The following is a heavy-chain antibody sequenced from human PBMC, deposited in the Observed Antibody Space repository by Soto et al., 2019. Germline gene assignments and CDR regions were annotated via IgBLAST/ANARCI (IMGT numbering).Heavy chain of an antibody. CDR2: ISSSSSYI. CDR1: GFTFSSYS. CDR3: AREVVVAATLYYYYYYMDV. J-gene: IGHJ6*03. D-gene: IGHD2-15*01. Sequence: PGGSLRLSCAASGFTFSSYSMNWVRQAPGKGLEWVSSISSSSSYIYYADSVKGRFTISRDNAKNSLYLQMNSLRAEDTAVYYCAREVVVAATLYYYYYYMDVWGKGTTVTVSS. V-gene: IGHV3-21*01.